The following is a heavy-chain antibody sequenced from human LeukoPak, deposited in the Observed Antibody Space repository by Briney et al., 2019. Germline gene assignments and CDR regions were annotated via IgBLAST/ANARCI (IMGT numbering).Heavy chain of an antibody. D-gene: IGHD3-9*01. CDR3: ARDFDIMTGYSVFDY. CDR2: MSHDGSNE. Sequence: PGKSLRLSCAASGFTFSDYVICWVRQAPGKGLEWVAVMSHDGSNEEYADSVKGRFTISRDNSKKTLYLQMNSLRPDDTAMYYCARDFDIMTGYSVFDYWGQGTLVTVSS. V-gene: IGHV3-30*04. CDR1: GFTFSDYV. J-gene: IGHJ4*02.